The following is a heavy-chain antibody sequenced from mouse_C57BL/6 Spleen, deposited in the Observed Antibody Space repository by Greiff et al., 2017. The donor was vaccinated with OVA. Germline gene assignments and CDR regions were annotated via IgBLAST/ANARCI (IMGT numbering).Heavy chain of an antibody. CDR1: GFSINCDCY. D-gene: IGHD6-1*01. CDR2: TFYSGIT. J-gene: IGHJ4*01. Sequence: EVHLVESGPSLVRPSQTLSLTCTVTGFSINCDCYWFWIRQFPGNKLEYIGYTFYSGITSYNPSLESRTYITRDTSKNQFSLKLSSVTTEDTATYYWARAPTYYAMDYWGQGTSVTVSS. CDR3: ARAPTYYAMDY. V-gene: IGHV3-3*01.